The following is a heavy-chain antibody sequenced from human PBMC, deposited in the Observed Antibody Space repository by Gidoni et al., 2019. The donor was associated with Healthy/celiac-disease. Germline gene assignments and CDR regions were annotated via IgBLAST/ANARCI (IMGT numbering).Heavy chain of an antibody. D-gene: IGHD6-6*01. CDR3: ARGVSSSQGVDY. J-gene: IGHJ4*02. Sequence: QVQLQQWGAVLLKPSETLSLPCAVYGGSFSGYYWSWIRQPPGTGLEWIGELNHSGSTNYNPSLKCRVTISVDTSKNQFSLKLSSGTAADTAVYYCARGVSSSQGVDYWGQGTLVTVSS. CDR2: LNHSGST. CDR1: GGSFSGYY. V-gene: IGHV4-34*01.